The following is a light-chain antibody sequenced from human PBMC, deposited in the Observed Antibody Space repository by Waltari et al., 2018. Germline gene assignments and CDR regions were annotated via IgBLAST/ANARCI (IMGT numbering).Light chain of an antibody. CDR1: SGDIGGYNL. CDR2: EGN. V-gene: IGLV2-23*01. J-gene: IGLJ1*01. Sequence: QSALTQPASVSGSPGQSLTISCTGTSGDIGGYNLVSWYQQHPGKAPKLMIYEGNKLPSGVSNRFSGSKSGNTASLTISGLQAEDEADYYCSSYADSNICVFGSGTKVTVL. CDR3: SSYADSNICV.